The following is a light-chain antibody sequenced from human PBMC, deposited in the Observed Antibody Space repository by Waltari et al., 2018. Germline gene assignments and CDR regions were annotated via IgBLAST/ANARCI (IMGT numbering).Light chain of an antibody. Sequence: SYELTQPPSVSVSPGQTARITCSGDELPNQYAYWYQQKPGQAPVVIIYKDIERPSEIPGRFSGSSSGTIVTLTISGVQAEDEAEYYCQSSDSSSTYVVFGGGTKLTVL. CDR3: QSSDSSSTYVV. CDR2: KDI. V-gene: IGLV3-25*03. J-gene: IGLJ2*01. CDR1: ELPNQY.